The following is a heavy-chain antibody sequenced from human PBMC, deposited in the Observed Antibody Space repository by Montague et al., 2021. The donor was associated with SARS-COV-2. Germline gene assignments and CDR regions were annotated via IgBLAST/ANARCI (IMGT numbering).Heavy chain of an antibody. D-gene: IGHD5-18*01. CDR3: ARGGGYSYGALDY. CDR2: INHSGST. Sequence: SETLSLTCVVYGGSFSGYYWSWIRQPPGKGLEWIGEINHSGSTNHNPSLKSRVTISVDTSKKQFSLRLNSVTAADTAVYYCARGGGYSYGALDYWGQGTLVTVPS. J-gene: IGHJ4*02. CDR1: GGSFSGYY. V-gene: IGHV4-34*01.